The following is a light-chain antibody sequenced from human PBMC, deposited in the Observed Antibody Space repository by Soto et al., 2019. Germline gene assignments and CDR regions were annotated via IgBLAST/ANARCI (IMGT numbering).Light chain of an antibody. J-gene: IGKJ4*01. CDR1: QSVSNNY. CDR2: GAS. V-gene: IGKV3-20*01. Sequence: EIVLTQSPGSLSLSPGERATLSCRASQSVSNNYMAWYQHSPGQAPRVLIDGASNRATSTPGSFSGSVSGIDFTLPIARLEPVDSALYDSQQCGSSVTCGGGTKVE. CDR3: QQCGSSVT.